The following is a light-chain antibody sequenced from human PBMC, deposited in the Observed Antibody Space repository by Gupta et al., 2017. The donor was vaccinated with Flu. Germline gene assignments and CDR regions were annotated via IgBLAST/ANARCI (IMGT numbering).Light chain of an antibody. Sequence: ETVLTQSPGTLSLSPGERATLSCRASQSLRSSYLGWYQQKPGQAPRLLIYGASVRATGIPDRFSGSGSGTEFTLTISRRQVEDLAVYYCQFDVSSYRTFGQGSTEEIK. CDR1: QSLRSSY. CDR3: QFDVSSYRT. J-gene: IGKJ1*01. V-gene: IGKV3-20*01. CDR2: GAS.